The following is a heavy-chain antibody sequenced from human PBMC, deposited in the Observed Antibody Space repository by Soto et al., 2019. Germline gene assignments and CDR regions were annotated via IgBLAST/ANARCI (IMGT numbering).Heavy chain of an antibody. D-gene: IGHD2-2*01. CDR2: IYWDDDK. Sequence: QITLKESGPTLVKPTQTLTLTCTFSGFSLSTSGVGVGWIRQPPGKALEWLAVIYWDDDKRYSPSLKTRVTITKDTSKNQVGLTMTNMGPVDTATYFCAHSNCSSGRCHAFGLAYWGQGTLVTVSS. CDR1: GFSLSTSGVG. J-gene: IGHJ4*02. V-gene: IGHV2-5*02. CDR3: AHSNCSSGRCHAFGLAY.